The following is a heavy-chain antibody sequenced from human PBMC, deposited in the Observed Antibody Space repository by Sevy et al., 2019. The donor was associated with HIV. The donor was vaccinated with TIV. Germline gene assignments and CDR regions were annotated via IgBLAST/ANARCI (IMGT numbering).Heavy chain of an antibody. CDR3: ARDGGYSIKWYPLY. CDR1: DFAFSTHA. D-gene: IGHD1-26*01. J-gene: IGHJ4*01. CDR2: ISYEGTET. Sequence: GGSLRLSCAASDFAFSTHAMHWVRQAPGKGLEWVAVISYEGTETFYAASVEGRFTISRDNSKNMLSLQINSLRPEDTAVYYCARDGGYSIKWYPLYWGHGTLVTASS. V-gene: IGHV3-30-3*01.